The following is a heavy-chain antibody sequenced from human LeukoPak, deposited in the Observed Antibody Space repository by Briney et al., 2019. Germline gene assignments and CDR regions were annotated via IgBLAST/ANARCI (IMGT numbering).Heavy chain of an antibody. CDR1: GYSISSGYY. Sequence: ASETLSLTCAVSGYSISSGYYWGWIRQPPGKGLEGIGSIYHTGSTYYNPSLQSRVTISLDSPKNQFSLKLTSVTAADTAVYYCASGGTAVVMALTYYFDTWGQGTPATVSS. J-gene: IGHJ4*02. CDR2: IYHTGST. D-gene: IGHD3-22*01. V-gene: IGHV4-38-2*01. CDR3: ASGGTAVVMALTYYFDT.